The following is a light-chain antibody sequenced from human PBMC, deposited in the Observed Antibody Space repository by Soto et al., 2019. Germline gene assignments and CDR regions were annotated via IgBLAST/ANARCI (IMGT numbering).Light chain of an antibody. CDR2: DAS. CDR3: QQYEDLPLT. Sequence: DVQLTQSPSTLPASVGDRVAITCQATQNIFNYLNWFQQRPGKAPQLLIPDASHLEPGVPSRFSGQRSGTDFTLIINDLQPEDFATYFCQQYEDLPLTFGGGTRVEV. CDR1: QNIFNY. J-gene: IGKJ4*01. V-gene: IGKV1-33*01.